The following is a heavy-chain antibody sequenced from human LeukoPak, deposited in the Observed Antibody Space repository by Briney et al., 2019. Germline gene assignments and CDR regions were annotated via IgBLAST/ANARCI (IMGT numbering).Heavy chain of an antibody. D-gene: IGHD5-12*01. CDR1: GFTFSSYA. CDR2: ISGSGGST. J-gene: IGHJ5*02. V-gene: IGHV3-23*01. CDR3: AKSRYSGYDTNWFDP. Sequence: GGSLRLSCAASGFTFSSYAMSWVRQAPGKGLEWVSAISGSGGSTYYADSVKGRLTISRDNSKNTLYLQMNSLRAEDTAVYYCAKSRYSGYDTNWFDPWGQGTLVTVSS.